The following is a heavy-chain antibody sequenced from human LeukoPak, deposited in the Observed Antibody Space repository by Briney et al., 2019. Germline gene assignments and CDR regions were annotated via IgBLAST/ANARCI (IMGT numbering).Heavy chain of an antibody. CDR1: GYTFTGHY. CDR3: ARGENVLRFLDSNNWFDP. Sequence: GASVKVSCKASGYTFTGHYMHWVRQAPGQGLEWMGWINPNSGGTNYAQKFQGRVTMTRDTSISTAYMELSRLRSDDTAVYYCARGENVLRFLDSNNWFDPWGQGTLVTVSS. J-gene: IGHJ5*02. CDR2: INPNSGGT. V-gene: IGHV1-2*02. D-gene: IGHD3-3*01.